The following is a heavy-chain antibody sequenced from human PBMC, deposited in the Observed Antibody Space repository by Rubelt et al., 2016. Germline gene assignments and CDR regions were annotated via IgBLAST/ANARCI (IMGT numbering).Heavy chain of an antibody. CDR2: ISSSNGDI. CDR3: ARGSTSGSWLVDY. V-gene: IGHV3-21*01. D-gene: IGHD3-10*01. Sequence: GGSLRLSCAASGFTFSSYSMNWVRQAPGKGLECVSFISSSNGDISYADSVKGRFTISRDNAKNSLYLQMNSLRAEDTAVYYCARGSTSGSWLVDYWGQGTLVTVSS. CDR1: GFTFSSYS. J-gene: IGHJ4*02.